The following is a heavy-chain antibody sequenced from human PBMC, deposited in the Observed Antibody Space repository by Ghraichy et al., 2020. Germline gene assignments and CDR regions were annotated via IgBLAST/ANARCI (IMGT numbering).Heavy chain of an antibody. V-gene: IGHV3-23*01. CDR1: GFNFNNYA. CDR3: AQGDPQNYDILTGYYRNDY. J-gene: IGHJ4*02. CDR2: ITGRGVAT. D-gene: IGHD3-9*01. Sequence: GGSLRLSCAASGFNFNNYALSWVRQAPGKGLEWVSGITGRGVATYYADSVKGRFTISKDSSTNTLYLRMNSLRVEDTAVYYCAQGDPQNYDILTGYYRNDYWGQGTLVTVSS.